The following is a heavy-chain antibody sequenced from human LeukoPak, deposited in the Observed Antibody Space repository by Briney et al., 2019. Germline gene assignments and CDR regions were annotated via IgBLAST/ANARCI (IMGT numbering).Heavy chain of an antibody. CDR1: GFTFSDYY. CDR3: ARDWVRSPGMGY. CDR2: ISNSGSTI. V-gene: IGHV3-11*04. D-gene: IGHD3-10*01. J-gene: IGHJ4*02. Sequence: GGSLRLSCAASGFTFSDYYMSWIRQPPGKGLEWVSYISNSGSTIYYADSVKGRFTISRDNAKNSLYLQMDSLRAEDTAVYYCARDWVRSPGMGYWGQGTLVTVSS.